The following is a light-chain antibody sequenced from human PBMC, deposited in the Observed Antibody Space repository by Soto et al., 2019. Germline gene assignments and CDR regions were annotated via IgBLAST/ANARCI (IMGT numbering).Light chain of an antibody. J-gene: IGLJ2*01. CDR2: DVS. V-gene: IGLV2-14*01. CDR1: SSDGGSYNY. CDR3: SSYTSSSTLV. Sequence: QSVLTQPASVSGSPGQSITISCTGTSSDGGSYNYVSRYQQHPVKAPKLMIDDVSNRPSGVSNRFSGSKSGNTASLTISGLQAEDEADYYCSSYTSSSTLVFGGGTKLTVL.